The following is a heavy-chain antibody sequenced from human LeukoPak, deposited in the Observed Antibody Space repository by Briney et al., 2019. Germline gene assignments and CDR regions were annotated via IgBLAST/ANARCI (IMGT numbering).Heavy chain of an antibody. Sequence: GGSLRLSCAASGFSFTYNDMHWVRQVPGKGLEWVACIEHDGQNIHYADSVKGRFTVSRDNPASTLYLQMNNLTREDTAVYYCAKRGPPPGTYGNWIDPWGQGTLVTVSS. J-gene: IGHJ5*02. CDR2: IEHDGQNI. CDR3: AKRGPPPGTYGNWIDP. CDR1: GFSFTYND. V-gene: IGHV3-30*02. D-gene: IGHD1-1*01.